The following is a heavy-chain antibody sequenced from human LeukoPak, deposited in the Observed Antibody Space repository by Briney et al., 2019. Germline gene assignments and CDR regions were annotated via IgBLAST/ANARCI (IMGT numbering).Heavy chain of an antibody. CDR3: ARDRPSYDSHDAFDI. D-gene: IGHD3-22*01. CDR2: IYYSGST. V-gene: IGHV4-39*07. Sequence: SETLSLTCTVSGGSISSSSYYWGWIRQPPGKGLELIGSIYYSGSTYYNPSLKSRVTISVDTSKNQFSLKLSSVTAADKAVYYCARDRPSYDSHDAFDIWGQGTMVTVSS. J-gene: IGHJ3*02. CDR1: GGSISSSSYY.